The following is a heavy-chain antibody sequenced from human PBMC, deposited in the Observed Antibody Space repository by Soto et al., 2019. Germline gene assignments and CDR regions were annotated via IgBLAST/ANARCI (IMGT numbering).Heavy chain of an antibody. CDR1: GGSISSGGRY. D-gene: IGHD3-3*01. Sequence: QVQLQESGPGLVKPSQTLALTCTVSGGSISSGGRYWSWIRQHPGKGLEWIAYIYYSGSTYYNPSLKSRATISVDTSKSQFSLRLSSVTAADTAVYYCARGTVDFWSGYYKYWFDPWGQGTLVTVSS. J-gene: IGHJ5*02. CDR3: ARGTVDFWSGYYKYWFDP. CDR2: IYYSGST. V-gene: IGHV4-31*03.